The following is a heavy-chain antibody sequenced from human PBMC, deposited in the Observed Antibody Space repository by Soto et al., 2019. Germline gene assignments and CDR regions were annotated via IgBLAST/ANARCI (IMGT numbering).Heavy chain of an antibody. CDR3: ARDLIYALDI. J-gene: IGHJ3*02. CDR2: IGISSSLT. V-gene: IGHV3-48*02. Sequence: EVQLVESGGGLVQPGGSLRLSCAASGFTFSSYSLNWVRQAPGKGLEWISYIGISSSLTIYADSVEGRFTISRDNAKNSLYLQMNSLRDEDTAVYYCARDLIYALDIWGQGTMVAVSS. CDR1: GFTFSSYS.